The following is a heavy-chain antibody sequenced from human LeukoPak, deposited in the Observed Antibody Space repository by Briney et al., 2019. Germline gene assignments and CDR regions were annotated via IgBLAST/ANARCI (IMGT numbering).Heavy chain of an antibody. D-gene: IGHD3-3*01. CDR1: GGSFSDYY. J-gene: IGHJ5*02. V-gene: IGHV4-34*01. CDR3: ARKLSRFSVWSYPAPRAKEGWFDP. Sequence: SETLSLTCEVYGGSFSDYYWSWIRQPPGKGLEWLGEINRSGDTNYNPSLKSRISISVDTSKKQFSLMLTSVTAADTAVYYCARKLSRFSVWSYPAPRAKEGWFDPWGQGTLVTVSS. CDR2: INRSGDT.